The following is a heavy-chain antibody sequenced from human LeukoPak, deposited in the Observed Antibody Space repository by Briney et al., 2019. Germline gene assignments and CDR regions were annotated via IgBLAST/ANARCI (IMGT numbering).Heavy chain of an antibody. CDR1: GFTFDDYA. CDR2: ISWNSGSI. V-gene: IGHV3-9*01. D-gene: IGHD6-13*01. Sequence: SLRLPCAASGFTFDDYAMHWVRQAPGKGLEWVSGISWNSGSIGYADSVKGRFTISRDNAKNSLYLQMNSLRAEDTALYYCAKDKSSWPGGFFDYWGQGTLVTVSS. CDR3: AKDKSSWPGGFFDY. J-gene: IGHJ4*02.